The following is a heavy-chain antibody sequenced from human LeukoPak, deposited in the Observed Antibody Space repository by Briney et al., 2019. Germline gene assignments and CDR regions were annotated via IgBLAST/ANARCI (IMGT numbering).Heavy chain of an antibody. CDR2: IKQDGSEK. CDR3: ARDGSETYYDFWSGYPPAGYYDY. CDR1: GFTFSSYW. J-gene: IGHJ4*02. D-gene: IGHD3-3*01. V-gene: IGHV3-7*05. Sequence: PGGSLRLSCAASGFTFSSYWMSWVRQAPGKGLEWVANIKQDGSEKYYVDSVKGRFTISRDNAKNSLYLQMNSLRAEDTAVYYCARDGSETYYDFWSGYPPAGYYDYWGQGTLVTVSS.